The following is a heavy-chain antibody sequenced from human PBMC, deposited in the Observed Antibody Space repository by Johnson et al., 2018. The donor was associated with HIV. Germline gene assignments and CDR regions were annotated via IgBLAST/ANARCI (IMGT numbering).Heavy chain of an antibody. V-gene: IGHV3-NL1*01. CDR1: GFTFSTYG. J-gene: IGHJ3*02. D-gene: IGHD3-22*01. CDR2: LYSGGST. CDR3: ARVIPDSSGIRDDAFDI. Sequence: QMHLVESGGGVVRPGRSLRLSCAASGFTFSTYGMHWVRQAPGKGLEWVSVLYSGGSTYYADSVKGRFTISRDNSKNSLYLQMNSLRAEDTAVYYCARVIPDSSGIRDDAFDIWGQGTMVTVSS.